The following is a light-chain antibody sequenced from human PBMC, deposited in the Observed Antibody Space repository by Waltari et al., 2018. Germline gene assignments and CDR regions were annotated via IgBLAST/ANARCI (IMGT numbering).Light chain of an antibody. V-gene: IGKV3-15*01. Sequence: EIVMTQSPATLSVSPGERATLSCRARQSVSSNLAWYQQKPGQAPRLLIYGASTRATGIPAMFSGSGSGTEFTLTISSLQSEDFAVYYCQQYNNWPPITFGQGTKVEIK. J-gene: IGKJ1*01. CDR3: QQYNNWPPIT. CDR1: QSVSSN. CDR2: GAS.